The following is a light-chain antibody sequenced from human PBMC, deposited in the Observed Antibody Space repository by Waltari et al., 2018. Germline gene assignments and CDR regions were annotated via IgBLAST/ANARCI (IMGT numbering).Light chain of an antibody. CDR1: QSVSSSY. Sequence: EIVLTQSPGTLSLSPGERATFSCRASQSVSSSYLAWYQQKPGQAPRLLIYGASSRATRIPDRFSGSGSGTDFTLTISRLGPEDLAVYYWQQYGSSPITFGQGTRLEIK. CDR3: QQYGSSPIT. CDR2: GAS. J-gene: IGKJ5*01. V-gene: IGKV3-20*01.